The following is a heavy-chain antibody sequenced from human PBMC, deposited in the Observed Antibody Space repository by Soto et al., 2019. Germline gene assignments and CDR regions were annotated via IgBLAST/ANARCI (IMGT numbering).Heavy chain of an antibody. CDR1: GGSFSGYY. CDR3: ARGPERGYSYGSDNYYFDY. CDR2: INHSGST. D-gene: IGHD5-18*01. Sequence: SETLSLTCAVYGGSFSGYYWSWIRQPPGKGPEWIGEINHSGSTNYNPSLKSRVTISVDTSKNQFSLKLSSVTAADTAVYYCARGPERGYSYGSDNYYFDYWGQGTLVTVSS. J-gene: IGHJ4*02. V-gene: IGHV4-34*01.